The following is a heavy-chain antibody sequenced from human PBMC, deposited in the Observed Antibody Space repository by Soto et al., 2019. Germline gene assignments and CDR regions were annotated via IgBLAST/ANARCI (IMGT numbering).Heavy chain of an antibody. CDR2: ISGSGGST. D-gene: IGHD6-6*01. J-gene: IGHJ3*02. CDR1: GFTFSSYA. CDR3: AKERPFWAARPGDAFDI. Sequence: EVQLLESGGGLVQPGGSLRLSCAASGFTFSSYAMSWVRQAPGKGLEWVSAISGSGGSTYYADSVKGRFTISRDNSKNTLYLQMNSLRAEDTAVYYCAKERPFWAARPGDAFDIWGQGTMVTVSS. V-gene: IGHV3-23*01.